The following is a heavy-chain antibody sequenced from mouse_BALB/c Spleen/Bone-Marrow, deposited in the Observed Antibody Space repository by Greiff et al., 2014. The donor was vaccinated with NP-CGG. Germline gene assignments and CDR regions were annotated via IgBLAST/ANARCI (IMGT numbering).Heavy chain of an antibody. V-gene: IGHV1-69*01. D-gene: IGHD1-2*01. CDR1: GYTFTDYW. J-gene: IGHJ2*01. CDR2: IDTSDSYT. Sequence: VQLQQSGAELVMPGASVKMSCKASGYTFTDYWMHWVKQRPGQGLEWIGAIDTSDSYTSYNQKFKGMATLTVDESSSTACMQLSSLTSEDSAVYYCARGYYYGYLYYFDYWGQGTTLTVSS. CDR3: ARGYYYGYLYYFDY.